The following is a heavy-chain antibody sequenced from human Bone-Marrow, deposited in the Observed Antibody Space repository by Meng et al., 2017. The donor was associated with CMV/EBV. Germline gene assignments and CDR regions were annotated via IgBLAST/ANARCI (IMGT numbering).Heavy chain of an antibody. CDR3: AGSIAAHSNGDY. D-gene: IGHD6-6*01. J-gene: IGHJ4*02. CDR1: GFTFDDYG. V-gene: IGHV3-53*01. Sequence: GGSLRLSCAASGFTFDDYGMSWVRQSPGKGLEWVSVIYSGGSTDYADSVRGRFTIPRDNSKNTLYLQMNSLRVEDTAVYYCAGSIAAHSNGDYWGQGTLVTVSS. CDR2: IYSGGST.